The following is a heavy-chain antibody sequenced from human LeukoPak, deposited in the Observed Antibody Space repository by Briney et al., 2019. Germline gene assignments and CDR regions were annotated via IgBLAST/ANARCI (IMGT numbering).Heavy chain of an antibody. CDR2: ISGSSGRT. Sequence: PGGSLRLSCAASRFTFRNYAMNWVRQAPGKGLKWVSAISGSSGRTYYADSVKGRFTISRDNSKNTLYLQMNSLRAEDTAVYYCATSFGPVIAAAGTGADWGQGTLVTVSS. J-gene: IGHJ4*02. V-gene: IGHV3-23*01. CDR1: RFTFRNYA. CDR3: ATSFGPVIAAAGTGAD. D-gene: IGHD6-13*01.